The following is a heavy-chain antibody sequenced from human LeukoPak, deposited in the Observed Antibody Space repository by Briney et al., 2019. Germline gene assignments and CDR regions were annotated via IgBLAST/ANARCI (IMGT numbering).Heavy chain of an antibody. V-gene: IGHV4-61*02. CDR3: ARGSRPHYYYGMDV. Sequence: SQTLSLTCTVSGGSISSGSYYWGWLRQPAGKGLEWIGRIYTSGSTNYNPSLKRRVTISVDTSKNQFSLKLSSVTAADTAVYYCARGSRPHYYYGMDVWGQGTTVTVSS. J-gene: IGHJ6*02. CDR2: IYTSGST. CDR1: GGSISSGSYY.